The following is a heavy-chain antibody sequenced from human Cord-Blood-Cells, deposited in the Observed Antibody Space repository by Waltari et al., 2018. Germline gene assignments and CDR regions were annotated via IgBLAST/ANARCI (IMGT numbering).Heavy chain of an antibody. V-gene: IGHV3-30*03. Sequence: QVQLVESGGGVVQPGRSLRLSCAASGFTFSSYGMHWVRPAPGKGLEWVAVRSYDGSNKYYADSVKGRFTISRDNSKNTLYLQMNSLRAEDTAVYYCARGGYDPRSSFDYWGQGTLVTVSS. CDR1: GFTFSSYG. CDR2: RSYDGSNK. J-gene: IGHJ4*02. D-gene: IGHD5-12*01. CDR3: ARGGYDPRSSFDY.